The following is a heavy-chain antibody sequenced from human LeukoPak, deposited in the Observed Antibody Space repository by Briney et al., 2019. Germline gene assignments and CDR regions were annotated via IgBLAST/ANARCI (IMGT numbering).Heavy chain of an antibody. CDR2: IYYSGST. CDR1: GGSISSGGYY. J-gene: IGHJ6*02. CDR3: ARSQRIAARRYYYYGMDV. V-gene: IGHV4-31*03. Sequence: SETLSLTCTVSGGSISSGGYYWSWIRLHPGKGLEWIGYIYYSGSTYYNPSLKSRVTISVDTSKNQFSLKLSSVTAADTAVYYCARSQRIAARRYYYYGMDVWGQGTTVTVSS. D-gene: IGHD6-6*01.